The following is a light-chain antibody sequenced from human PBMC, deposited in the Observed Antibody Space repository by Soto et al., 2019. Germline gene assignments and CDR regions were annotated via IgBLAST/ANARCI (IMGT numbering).Light chain of an antibody. V-gene: IGKV3-15*01. Sequence: ETVMTQSPATLPVSPGERATLSCRASQSVRSNLAWYQQKPGQAPRLLIYRASTRATGVPARFSGSGSGTEFTLTINSLQSEDFALYYCQEYDNWPLWTFGQGTKVEVK. CDR1: QSVRSN. J-gene: IGKJ1*01. CDR2: RAS. CDR3: QEYDNWPLWT.